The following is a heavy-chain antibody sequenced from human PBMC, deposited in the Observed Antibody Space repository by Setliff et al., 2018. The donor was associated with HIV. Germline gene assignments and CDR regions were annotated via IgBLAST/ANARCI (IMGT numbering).Heavy chain of an antibody. CDR3: ARGGVYYYDSSGWSMDY. V-gene: IGHV1-69*13. J-gene: IGHJ4*02. Sequence: SVKVSCKAAGGTFSSYAISWVRQAPGQGLDWMGGIIPVLGTTNYAQKFQGRVTITADESTSTAYMELSSLRSEDAAVYYCARGGVYYYDSSGWSMDYWGQGTLVTVSS. D-gene: IGHD3-22*01. CDR1: GGTFSSYA. CDR2: IIPVLGTT.